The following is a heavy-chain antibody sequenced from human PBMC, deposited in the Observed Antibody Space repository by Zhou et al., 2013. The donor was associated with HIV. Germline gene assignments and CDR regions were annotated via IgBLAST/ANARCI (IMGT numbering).Heavy chain of an antibody. D-gene: IGHD6-13*01. Sequence: QVQLVQSGAEVKKPGASVKVSCKASGYTFTSYGISWVRQAPGQGLEWMGWISAYNGNTNYAQKLQGRVTMTTDTSTSTAYMELRSLRSDDTAVYYCARDHLRHSSSWYGGWFDPWGQGTLVTVSS. CDR3: ARDHLRHSSSWYGGWFDP. J-gene: IGHJ5*02. CDR1: GYTFTSYG. CDR2: ISAYNGNT. V-gene: IGHV1-18*01.